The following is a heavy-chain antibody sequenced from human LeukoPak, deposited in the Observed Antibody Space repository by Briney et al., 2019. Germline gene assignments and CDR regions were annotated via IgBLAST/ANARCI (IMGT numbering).Heavy chain of an antibody. CDR1: GGTFSSYA. V-gene: IGHV1-2*02. CDR3: ASKGRKGMDV. CDR2: INPNSGGT. Sequence: ASVKVSCKASGGTFSSYAISWVRQAPGQGLEWMGWINPNSGGTNYAQKFQGRVTMTRDTSISTAYMELSRLRSDDTAVYYCASKGRKGMDVWGKGTTVTISS. J-gene: IGHJ6*03.